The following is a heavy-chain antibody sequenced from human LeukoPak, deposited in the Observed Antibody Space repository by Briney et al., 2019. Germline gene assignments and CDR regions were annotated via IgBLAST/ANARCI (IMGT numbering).Heavy chain of an antibody. CDR3: ARGANCSGGSCYTPHH. J-gene: IGHJ5*02. D-gene: IGHD2-15*01. CDR1: GFTFSDYR. V-gene: IGHV3-21*01. CDR2: ISSGSSHI. Sequence: GGSLRLSCAASGFTFSDYRMNWVRQAPGEGLEWVSSISSGSSHIYYADSVKGRLTISRDNAKDLLYLQMNSLRDEDTAVYYCARGANCSGGSCYTPHHWGQGTLVTVSS.